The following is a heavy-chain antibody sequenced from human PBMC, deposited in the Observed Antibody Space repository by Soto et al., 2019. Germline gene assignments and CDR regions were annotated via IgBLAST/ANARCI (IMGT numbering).Heavy chain of an antibody. V-gene: IGHV1-58*01. Sequence: SVKGSWKASGFTFTNSAGQGVRHARGQRLEWMGWIGVGSGNTKSARKCQERVTMTRDMSTSTAYLELSSLSPEDTAVYSSAAARGERSGYYFEAWRQRHLVTASS. CDR2: IGVGSGNT. CDR3: AAARGERSGYYFEA. J-gene: IGHJ4*02. D-gene: IGHD3-22*01. CDR1: GFTFTNSA.